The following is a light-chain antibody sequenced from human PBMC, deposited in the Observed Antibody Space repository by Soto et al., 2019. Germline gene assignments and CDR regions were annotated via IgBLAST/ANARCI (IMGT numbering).Light chain of an antibody. CDR1: QSVSSN. J-gene: IGKJ1*01. CDR3: QQYNNWPPWT. CDR2: GAS. V-gene: IGKV3-15*01. Sequence: EIVMPQSPAPLSVSPGARATLSCRASQSVSSNLAWYQQKPGQAPRLLLYGASTRATGIPARFSGSGSGTEFTLTISSLQSEDFAVYYCQQYNNWPPWTFGQGTKVEIK.